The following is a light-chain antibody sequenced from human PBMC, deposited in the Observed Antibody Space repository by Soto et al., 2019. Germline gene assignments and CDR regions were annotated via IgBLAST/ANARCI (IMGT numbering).Light chain of an antibody. Sequence: DIQMTQSPSSVTASVGGSVTITRRASQDIITWLAWYQQKPGKAPNIMIYTASNLQSGVPSRFSGSGSGTHFTLTISSLQPEDFGTYYCQQTDSFPITFGQGTRLEIK. V-gene: IGKV1-12*01. CDR1: QDIITW. CDR3: QQTDSFPIT. J-gene: IGKJ5*01. CDR2: TAS.